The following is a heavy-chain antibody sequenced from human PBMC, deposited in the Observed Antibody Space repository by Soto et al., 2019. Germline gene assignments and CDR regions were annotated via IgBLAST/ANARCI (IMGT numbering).Heavy chain of an antibody. V-gene: IGHV1-3*01. D-gene: IGHD3-16*02. CDR2: INAGNGNT. CDR1: GYTFTSYA. Sequence: GASVKVSCKASGYTFTSYAMHWVRQAPGQRLEWMGWINAGNGNTKYSQKFQGRVTITRDTSASTAYMELSSLRSEDTAVYYCARTPHYFLMIRYHYSCFVSRCPGTLLTVSS. CDR3: ARTPHYFLMIRYHYSCFVS. J-gene: IGHJ5*01.